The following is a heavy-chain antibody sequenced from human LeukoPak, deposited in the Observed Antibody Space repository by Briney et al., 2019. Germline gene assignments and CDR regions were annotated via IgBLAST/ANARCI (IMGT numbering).Heavy chain of an antibody. J-gene: IGHJ4*02. CDR2: IPYDGSNK. Sequence: GGSLRLSCAASGFTFSSYAMHWVRQAPGKGLEWVAVIPYDGSNKYYADSVKGRFTISRDNSKSTLYLQMNSLRAEDTAVYYCARDAGYRSSWYYFDYWGQGTLVTVSS. CDR1: GFTFSSYA. V-gene: IGHV3-30-3*01. D-gene: IGHD6-13*01. CDR3: ARDAGYRSSWYYFDY.